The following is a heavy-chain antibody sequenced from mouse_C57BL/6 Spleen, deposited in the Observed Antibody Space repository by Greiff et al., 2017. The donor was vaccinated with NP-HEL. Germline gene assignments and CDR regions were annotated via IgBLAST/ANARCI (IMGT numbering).Heavy chain of an antibody. V-gene: IGHV1-26*01. Sequence: VQLQQSGPELVKPGASVKISCKASGYTFTDYYMNWVKQSHGKSLEWIGDINPNNGGTSYNQKFKGKATLTVDKSSSTAYMELRSLTSEGSAVYYCASPDGYYPYWYFDVWGTGTTVTVSS. J-gene: IGHJ1*03. D-gene: IGHD2-3*01. CDR1: GYTFTDYY. CDR2: INPNNGGT. CDR3: ASPDGYYPYWYFDV.